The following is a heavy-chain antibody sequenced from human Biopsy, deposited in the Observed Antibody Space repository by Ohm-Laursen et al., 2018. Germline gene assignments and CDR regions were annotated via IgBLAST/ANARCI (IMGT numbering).Heavy chain of an antibody. D-gene: IGHD5-24*01. Sequence: SETLSLTWTVSGGPIDSYYWSWIRQPPGKALEWIGYIYFTGRTSYNPSLKSRVTMSVNTSKKQFSLRLSSVTAADTAVYYCANAGYNPDWNFDLWGRGTLVTVSS. CDR3: ANAGYNPDWNFDL. J-gene: IGHJ2*01. CDR2: IYFTGRT. V-gene: IGHV4-59*12. CDR1: GGPIDSYY.